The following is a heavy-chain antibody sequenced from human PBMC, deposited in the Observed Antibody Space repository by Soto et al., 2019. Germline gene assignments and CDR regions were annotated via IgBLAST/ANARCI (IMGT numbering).Heavy chain of an antibody. CDR1: WGTIGGHA. Sequence: PLVPLRLRRGVAWGTIGGHAVSCILQAPGKGLEWVSCLRGSGGTTYYADSVKGRFTISRDNSKNTLYLQMNSLRAEDTAVFYFAKDLAAAGTILRYFDFRGQGILGTVSS. D-gene: IGHD6-13*01. CDR3: AKDLAAAGTILRYFDF. V-gene: IGHV3-23*01. CDR2: LRGSGGTT. J-gene: IGHJ4*02.